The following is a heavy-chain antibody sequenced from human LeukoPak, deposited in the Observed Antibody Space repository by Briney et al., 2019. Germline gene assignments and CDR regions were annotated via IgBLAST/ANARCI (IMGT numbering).Heavy chain of an antibody. D-gene: IGHD1-7*01. CDR1: GYTFTGYY. CDR3: ARVRSWNYANDAFDI. Sequence: ASVKVSCKASGYTFTGYYMHWVRQAPGQGLEWMGWINPNSGGTNYAQKFQGRVTMTRDTSISTAYMELSRLRSDDTAVYYCARVRSWNYANDAFDIWGQGTMVTVSS. CDR2: INPNSGGT. J-gene: IGHJ3*02. V-gene: IGHV1-2*02.